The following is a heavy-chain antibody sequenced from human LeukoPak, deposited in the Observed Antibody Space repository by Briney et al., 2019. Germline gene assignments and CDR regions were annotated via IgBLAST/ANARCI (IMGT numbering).Heavy chain of an antibody. CDR1: GFTVSTYD. V-gene: IGHV3-69-1*01. J-gene: IGHJ4*02. D-gene: IGHD4-17*01. CDR3: AGYGVYPY. Sequence: PGGSLRLSCAASGFTVSTYDMHWVRQAPGAGPEWIAYFGISGTIYYADSVRGRFTISRDNAKNSLFLQMNSLRVDDTAIYYCAGYGVYPYWGQGTPVTVSS. CDR2: FGISGTI.